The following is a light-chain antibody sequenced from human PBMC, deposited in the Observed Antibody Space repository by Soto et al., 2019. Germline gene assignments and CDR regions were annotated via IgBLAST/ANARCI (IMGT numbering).Light chain of an antibody. CDR1: QSITIW. V-gene: IGKV1-5*01. Sequence: DIQMTQSPSTLSASAGDRVTITCRASQSITIWLAWYQQKPGKAPKLLIYDASTLESGFPSRFSGSGSGTEFTLTISSLQPDDFATYYCQQFHSFPITFGQGTRLEIK. J-gene: IGKJ5*01. CDR3: QQFHSFPIT. CDR2: DAS.